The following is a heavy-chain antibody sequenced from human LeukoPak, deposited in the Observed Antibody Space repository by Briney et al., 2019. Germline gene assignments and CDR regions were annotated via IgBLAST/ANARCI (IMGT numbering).Heavy chain of an antibody. V-gene: IGHV3-48*03. J-gene: IGHJ6*03. CDR1: GFTFSSYE. D-gene: IGHD4/OR15-4a*01. CDR3: ARGPDLTSYYYYYMDV. CDR2: ISSSGSTI. Sequence: GGSLRLSCAASGFTFSSYEMNWVRQAPGKGLEWVSYISSSGSTIYYADSVKGRFTISRDNAKNSLYLQMNSLRAEDTALYYCARGPDLTSYYYYYMDVWGKGTTVTVSS.